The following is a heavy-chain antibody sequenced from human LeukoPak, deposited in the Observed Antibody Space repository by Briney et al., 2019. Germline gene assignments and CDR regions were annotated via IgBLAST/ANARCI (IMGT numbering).Heavy chain of an antibody. D-gene: IGHD3-9*01. Sequence: GGSLRLSCAASGFTFRRYWMSWVRQAPGKGLEWVANINEDGNRKYYVDSVKGRFTISRDNTKNSLYLQMNSLRAEDTAVYYCARADDILTGYCLDYWGQGTLVTVSS. CDR3: ARADDILTGYCLDY. J-gene: IGHJ4*02. CDR1: GFTFRRYW. CDR2: INEDGNRK. V-gene: IGHV3-7*01.